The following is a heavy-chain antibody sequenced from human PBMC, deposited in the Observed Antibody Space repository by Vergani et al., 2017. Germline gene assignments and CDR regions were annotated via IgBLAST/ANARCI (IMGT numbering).Heavy chain of an antibody. Sequence: QVQLVQSGAEVKKPGASVKVSCKASGYTFTSYDINWVRQAPGQGLEWMGWMNPNSGNTSYAQKFQGRVTMTRNTSISTAYMELSSLRSEDTAVYYCARVSSGGYYFYYYYGMDVWGQGTTVTVSS. CDR3: ARVSSGGYYFYYYYGMDV. CDR2: MNPNSGNT. V-gene: IGHV1-8*01. CDR1: GYTFTSYD. D-gene: IGHD2-15*01. J-gene: IGHJ6*02.